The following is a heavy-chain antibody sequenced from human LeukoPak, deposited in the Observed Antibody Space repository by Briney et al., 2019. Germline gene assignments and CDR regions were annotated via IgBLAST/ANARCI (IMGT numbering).Heavy chain of an antibody. Sequence: SGGSLRLSCAASGFTFSSYGMHWVRQAPGKGLEWVSAISGSGGRTYYADSVKGRFTISRDNSKNTLYLQMNSLRAEDTAVYYCAKDNQDYFDYWGQGTLDTVSS. CDR1: GFTFSSYG. J-gene: IGHJ4*02. CDR3: AKDNQDYFDY. V-gene: IGHV3-23*01. CDR2: ISGSGGRT.